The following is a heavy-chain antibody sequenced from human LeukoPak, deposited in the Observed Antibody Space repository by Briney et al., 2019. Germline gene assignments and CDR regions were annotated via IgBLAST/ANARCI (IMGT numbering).Heavy chain of an antibody. J-gene: IGHJ3*02. D-gene: IGHD1-14*01. V-gene: IGHV3-21*01. CDR3: ARDPGGAFDI. Sequence: PGGSLRLSCAASGFTFSSYEMNWVRQAPGKGLEWVSSISSSSSYIYYADSVKGRFTRSRDNAKYSLYLQMNSLRAEDTAVYYCARDPGGAFDIWGQGTMVTVSS. CDR2: ISSSSSYI. CDR1: GFTFSSYE.